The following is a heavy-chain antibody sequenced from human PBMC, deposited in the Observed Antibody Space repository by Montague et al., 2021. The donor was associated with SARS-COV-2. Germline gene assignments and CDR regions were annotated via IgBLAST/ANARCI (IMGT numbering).Heavy chain of an antibody. CDR2: IHHGGST. CDR3: AKLGDGVVPSPILGVGPYYSDYDMDV. CDR1: GGSFSTYS. Sequence: SETLSLTCAVHGGSFSTYSWNWIRQPPGKVLEWIGEIHHGGSTNYNPSLKSRVTISADTSKNQFSLKLTFVAAADTAVYYCAKLGDGVVPSPILGVGPYYSDYDMDVWGKGTTVPVSS. V-gene: IGHV4-34*01. D-gene: IGHD3-10*01. J-gene: IGHJ6*03.